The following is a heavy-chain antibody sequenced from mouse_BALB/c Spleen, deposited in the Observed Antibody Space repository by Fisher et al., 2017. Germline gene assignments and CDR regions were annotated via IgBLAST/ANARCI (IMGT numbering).Heavy chain of an antibody. CDR3: ARWGNYVSAMDY. J-gene: IGHJ4*01. V-gene: IGHV1-84*02. Sequence: KFKGKATLTVDTSSSTAYMQLKSLTSEDSAVYFCARWGNYVSAMDYWGQGTSVTVSS. D-gene: IGHD2-1*01.